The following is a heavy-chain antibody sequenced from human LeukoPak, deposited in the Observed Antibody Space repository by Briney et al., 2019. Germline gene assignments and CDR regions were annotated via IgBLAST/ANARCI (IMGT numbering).Heavy chain of an antibody. Sequence: SETLSLTCVVSGGSFSNYYWTWVRQPPGQGLEWIGEINHIGGTNYNPSLGSRVTMSVNASNTQFSLKLTSVTAADTAVYYCAIHGGTSLSASGGDYWGQGTLVTVSS. D-gene: IGHD4-23*01. CDR2: INHIGGT. CDR3: AIHGGTSLSASGGDY. J-gene: IGHJ4*02. V-gene: IGHV4-34*01. CDR1: GGSFSNYY.